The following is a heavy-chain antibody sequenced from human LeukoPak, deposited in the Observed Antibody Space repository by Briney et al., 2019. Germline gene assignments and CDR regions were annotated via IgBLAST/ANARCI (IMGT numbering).Heavy chain of an antibody. J-gene: IGHJ4*02. Sequence: GSLRLSCAASGFTFSSYSMNWVRQAPGKGLEWVSSIGSSSSYIYYADSVKGRFTISRDNAKNSLYLQMNSLRAEDTAVYYCARASDRYSGYDWHYWGQGTLVTVSS. CDR1: GFTFSSYS. CDR2: IGSSSSYI. D-gene: IGHD5-12*01. V-gene: IGHV3-21*01. CDR3: ARASDRYSGYDWHY.